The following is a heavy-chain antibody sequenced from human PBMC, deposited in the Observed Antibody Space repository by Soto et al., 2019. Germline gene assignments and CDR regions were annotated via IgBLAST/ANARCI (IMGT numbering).Heavy chain of an antibody. Sequence: PGGSLRLSCAASEFSVGNAWMRWVRQAPGKGLEWVGRVKSETDRGTTDYAAPVKGRVTILRDESKKTLYLEMNRLKTEDTAVYYCTTAARGYLGRSDPWGQGTLVTVSS. D-gene: IGHD1-1*01. CDR1: EFSVGNAW. V-gene: IGHV3-15*01. CDR2: VKSETDRGTT. J-gene: IGHJ5*02. CDR3: TTAARGYLGRSDP.